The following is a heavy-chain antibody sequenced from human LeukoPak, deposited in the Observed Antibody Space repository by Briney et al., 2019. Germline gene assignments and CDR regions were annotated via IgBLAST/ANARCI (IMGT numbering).Heavy chain of an antibody. CDR3: ARESQDDAFDI. CDR1: GGSISSYY. Sequence: SETLSLTCTVSGGSISSYYWSWIRQPPGKGLEWIGYIYYSGSTNYNPSLKSRVTISVDTPKNQFSLKLSSVTAADTAVYYCARESQDDAFDIWGQGAMVTVSS. CDR2: IYYSGST. J-gene: IGHJ3*02. V-gene: IGHV4-59*01.